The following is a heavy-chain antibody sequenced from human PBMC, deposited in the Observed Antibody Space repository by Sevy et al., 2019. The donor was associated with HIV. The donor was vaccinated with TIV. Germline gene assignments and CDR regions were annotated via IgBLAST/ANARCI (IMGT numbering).Heavy chain of an antibody. Sequence: ASVKVSCKASGYSFTGYFIYWLRQAPGQGLEWMGWINPKSGDTNYALSFQGRVTMTGHPSISTAYMELSSLTPDDTAIYYCARVIRDSGTATRNFQHWGQGTLVTVSS. CDR3: ARVIRDSGTATRNFQH. CDR1: GYSFTGYF. V-gene: IGHV1-2*02. CDR2: INPKSGDT. J-gene: IGHJ1*01. D-gene: IGHD1-1*01.